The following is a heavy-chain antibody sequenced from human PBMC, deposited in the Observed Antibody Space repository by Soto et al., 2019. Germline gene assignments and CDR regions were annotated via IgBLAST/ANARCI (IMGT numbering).Heavy chain of an antibody. CDR1: GFTLSDYY. CDR3: ARFRGDGYYTF. J-gene: IGHJ4*02. Sequence: GGSLRLSCAASGFTLSDYYMTWIRQAPGKGLEWVSDISISGTTIHYADSVRGRFTISRDNAKNSLWLQMNTLRAEDTAVYYCARFRGDGYYTFWGQGTLVTVSS. D-gene: IGHD3-3*01. CDR2: ISISGTTI. V-gene: IGHV3-11*01.